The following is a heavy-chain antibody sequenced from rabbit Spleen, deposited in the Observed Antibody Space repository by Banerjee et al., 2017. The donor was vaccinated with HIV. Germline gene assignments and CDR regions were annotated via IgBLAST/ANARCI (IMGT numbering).Heavy chain of an antibody. Sequence: QEQLTETGGGLVKPGASLTLTCTASGFSFISSYDMSWVRQAPGKGLEWIACIEGGSSAFSYFASWAKGRFTISKTSSTTVTLQMTSLTAADTATYFCARDSGSSFSSYGMDLWGPGTLSPS. J-gene: IGHJ6*01. V-gene: IGHV1S45*01. D-gene: IGHD8-1*01. CDR1: GFSFISSYD. CDR2: IEGGSSAFS. CDR3: ARDSGSSFSSYGMDL.